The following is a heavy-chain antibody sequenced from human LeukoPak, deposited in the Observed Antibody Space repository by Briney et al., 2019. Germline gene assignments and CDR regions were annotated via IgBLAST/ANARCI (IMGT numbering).Heavy chain of an antibody. V-gene: IGHV3-21*04. J-gene: IGHJ4*02. D-gene: IGHD1-14*01. CDR1: GFTFSSYS. CDR2: ISSGSSYI. CDR3: AKLGTGVPRDYFDY. Sequence: GGSLRLSCAASGFTFSSYSMNWVRQAPGKGLEWVSSISSGSSYIYYADSVKGRFTISRDNSKNTLYLQMNSLRAEDTAVYYCAKLGTGVPRDYFDYWGQGTLVTVSS.